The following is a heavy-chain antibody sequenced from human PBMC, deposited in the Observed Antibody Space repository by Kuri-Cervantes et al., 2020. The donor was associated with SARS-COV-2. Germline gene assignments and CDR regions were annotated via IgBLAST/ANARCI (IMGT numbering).Heavy chain of an antibody. CDR1: GGSISSYY. CDR3: ARGRSNWGLRVFDY. J-gene: IGHJ4*02. D-gene: IGHD7-27*01. CDR2: IYTSGST. V-gene: IGHV4-4*07. Sequence: SETLSLTCTVSGGSISSYYWSWIRQPAGKGLEWIGRIYTSGSTNYNPSLKSRVTISVDTSKNQFSLKLSSVTAADTAVYYCARGRSNWGLRVFDYWGQGTLVTVSS.